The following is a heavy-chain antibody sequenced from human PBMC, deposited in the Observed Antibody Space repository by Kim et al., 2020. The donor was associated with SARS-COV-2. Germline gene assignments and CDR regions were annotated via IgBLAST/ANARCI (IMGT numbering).Heavy chain of an antibody. V-gene: IGHV3-9*01. D-gene: IGHD6-13*01. Sequence: IGYGDSVRGRFTISRDDAKNTLHLQMNSLKVEDTALYYCVKDDKAGSTDYWGQGTLVTVSS. J-gene: IGHJ4*02. CDR3: VKDDKAGSTDY. CDR2: I.